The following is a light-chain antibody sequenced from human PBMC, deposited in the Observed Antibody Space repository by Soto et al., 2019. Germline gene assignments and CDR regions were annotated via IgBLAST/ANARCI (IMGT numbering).Light chain of an antibody. CDR1: SSDVGPYKY. CDR3: SSYASGNSYV. CDR2: EVN. V-gene: IGLV2-8*01. J-gene: IGLJ1*01. Sequence: QSALTQPPSASASPGQSVTISCTGTSSDVGPYKYVSWYQQHPGKAPKLIIYEVNKRPSGVPDRFSGSKSGNTASLTVSGLQAEDEADYYCSSYASGNSYVFRTGTKDTVL.